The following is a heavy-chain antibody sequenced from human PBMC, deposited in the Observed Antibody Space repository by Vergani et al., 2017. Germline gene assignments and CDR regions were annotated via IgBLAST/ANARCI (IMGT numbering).Heavy chain of an antibody. J-gene: IGHJ4*02. V-gene: IGHV3-48*03. Sequence: EVQLVESGGGLVQPGGSLRLSCAASGFTFSSYEMNWVRQAPGKGLEWVSYISSSGSTIYYADSVKGRFTISRDNAKNSLYLQMNSLRAEDTAVYYCARGSSSWYFTLFDYWGQGTLVTVSS. CDR3: ARGSSSWYFTLFDY. CDR2: ISSSGSTI. D-gene: IGHD6-13*01. CDR1: GFTFSSYE.